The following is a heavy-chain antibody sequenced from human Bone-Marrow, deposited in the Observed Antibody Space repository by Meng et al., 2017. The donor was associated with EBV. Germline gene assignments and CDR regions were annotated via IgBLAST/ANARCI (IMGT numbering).Heavy chain of an antibody. D-gene: IGHD2-15*01. Sequence: QVQLVESWXGVVQPGRSLRRSXAASGFTFSSYAMPWVRQAPGKGLEWVAVISYDGSNKYYADSVKGRFTISRDNSKNTLYLQMNSLRAEDTAVYYCAREQGYCSGGSCGFDLWGRGTLVTVSS. J-gene: IGHJ2*01. V-gene: IGHV3-30-3*01. CDR3: AREQGYCSGGSCGFDL. CDR2: ISYDGSNK. CDR1: GFTFSSYA.